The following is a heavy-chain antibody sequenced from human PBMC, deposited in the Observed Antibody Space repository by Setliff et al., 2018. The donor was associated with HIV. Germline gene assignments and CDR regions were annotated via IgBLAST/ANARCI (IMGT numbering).Heavy chain of an antibody. D-gene: IGHD3-22*01. CDR3: ARGDTYYHDSSGYVKSALDCLDI. V-gene: IGHV4-59*08. Sequence: PSETLSLTCTVSSGSITSYSWNWIRQPPGKGLEWIGYIYFSGSTNYNPSLKSRVTISVDMSKNQFSLKLNFVTAADTAVYHCARGDTYYHDSSGYVKSALDCLDIWGQGTMVTVSS. CDR1: SGSITSYS. CDR2: IYFSGST. J-gene: IGHJ3*02.